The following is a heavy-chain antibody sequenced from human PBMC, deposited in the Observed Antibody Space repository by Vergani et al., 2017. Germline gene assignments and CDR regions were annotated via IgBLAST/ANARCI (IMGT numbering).Heavy chain of an antibody. V-gene: IGHV4-39*01. Sequence: QLQLQESGPGLVKPSETLSLICTVSGGSINPCSSFWGWLRQSPGKGLEWIGSINYVGSTYYIPSLQSRATLVVDTSKNQFSLNLTSVTAADTAVYYCARGRGDNCYFDLWGRGTLVTVSS. CDR1: GGSINPCSSF. J-gene: IGHJ2*01. CDR2: INYVGST. CDR3: ARGRGDNCYFDL. D-gene: IGHD3-10*01.